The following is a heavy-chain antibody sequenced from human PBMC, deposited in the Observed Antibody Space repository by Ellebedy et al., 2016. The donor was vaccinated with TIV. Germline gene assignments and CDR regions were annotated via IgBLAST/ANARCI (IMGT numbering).Heavy chain of an antibody. J-gene: IGHJ3*02. Sequence: KVSCKGSGYRFTSYWIGWVRQIPGKGLVWMGIIYPGDSDIRYSPSFQGQVNISADKSITTAYLQWSSLKASDTAMYYGVRPRPSGSYYSGAFDIWGQGTMVTGSS. CDR2: IYPGDSDI. CDR3: VRPRPSGSYYSGAFDI. V-gene: IGHV5-51*01. D-gene: IGHD1-26*01. CDR1: GYRFTSYW.